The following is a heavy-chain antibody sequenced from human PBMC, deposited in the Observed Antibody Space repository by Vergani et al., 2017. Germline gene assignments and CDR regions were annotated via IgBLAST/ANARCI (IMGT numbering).Heavy chain of an antibody. CDR2: TYYRSKWYN. Sequence: QVQLQQSGPGLVKPSQTLSLTCAISGDSVSSNSAAWNWIRQSPSRGLEWLGRTYYRSKWYNDYAVSVKSRITINPDTSKNQFSLQLNSVTPEDTAVYNCAREAAVAYYYYYYGMDVWGQGTTVTVSS. CDR3: AREAAVAYYYYYYGMDV. J-gene: IGHJ6*02. D-gene: IGHD6-19*01. V-gene: IGHV6-1*01. CDR1: GDSVSSNSAA.